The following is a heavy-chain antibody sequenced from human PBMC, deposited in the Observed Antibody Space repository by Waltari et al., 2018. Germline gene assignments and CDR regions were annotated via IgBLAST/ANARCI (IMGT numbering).Heavy chain of an antibody. Sequence: EVQLVESGGGLVQPGRSLSLSCEVSGFNFEAYAMHWVRPAPGKGLEWVSGISWNSDNIGYADSVKGRFTISRDNAKNSLYLQMNSLRPEDTALYYCAKGHSGSYGLKDWGQGTLVTVSS. V-gene: IGHV3-9*01. J-gene: IGHJ4*02. CDR3: AKGHSGSYGLKD. D-gene: IGHD1-26*01. CDR1: GFNFEAYA. CDR2: ISWNSDNI.